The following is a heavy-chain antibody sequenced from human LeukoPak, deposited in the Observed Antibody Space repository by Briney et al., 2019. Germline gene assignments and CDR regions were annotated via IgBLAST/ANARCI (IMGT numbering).Heavy chain of an antibody. CDR3: ARAASNGPVVALADY. V-gene: IGHV3-66*01. CDR1: GFTVSSNY. J-gene: IGHJ4*02. CDR2: IYSGGST. D-gene: IGHD2-15*01. Sequence: GGSLRLSCAASGFTVSSNYMSWVRQAPGEGLEWVSVIYSGGSTYYADSVKGRFTISRDNSKNTLYLQMNSLRAEDTAVYYCARAASNGPVVALADYWGQGTLVTVSS.